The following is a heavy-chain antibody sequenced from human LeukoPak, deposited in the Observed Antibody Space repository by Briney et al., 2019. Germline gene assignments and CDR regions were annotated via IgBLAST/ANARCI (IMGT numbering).Heavy chain of an antibody. CDR1: GGSITSSNYF. CDR3: ARGSTLDY. CDR2: ISYSGST. V-gene: IGHV4-39*07. D-gene: IGHD2-15*01. J-gene: IGHJ4*02. Sequence: AETLSLTCTVSGGSITSSNYFWGWLRQPPGKGLEWIGSISYSGSTYYNPSLKSRVIISIDGSKNQFSLKLSSVTAADTAVYYCARGSTLDYWGQGTLVTVSS.